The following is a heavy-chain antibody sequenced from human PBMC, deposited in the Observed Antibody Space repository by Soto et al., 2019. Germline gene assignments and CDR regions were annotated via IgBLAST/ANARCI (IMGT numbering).Heavy chain of an antibody. Sequence: EVQLVESGGGLVQPGESLRLSCAASGFTFSSYWMHWVRQAPGKGLVWVSRINSDGSSTSYAGSVKGRFTISRDNAKNTLYLEMKGLRAEDTAVYYCVRTSLVVAAATREDYWGQGTLVTVSS. J-gene: IGHJ4*02. CDR3: VRTSLVVAAATREDY. D-gene: IGHD2-15*01. CDR2: INSDGSST. V-gene: IGHV3-74*01. CDR1: GFTFSSYW.